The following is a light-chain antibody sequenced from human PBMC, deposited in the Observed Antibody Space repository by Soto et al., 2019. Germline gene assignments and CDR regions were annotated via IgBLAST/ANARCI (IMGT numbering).Light chain of an antibody. CDR2: AAS. Sequence: DIQMTQSPSSLSASVGDRVTITCRASQSISSYLNWYQQKPGKAPKLLIYAASSLQSGVPSRFSGSGSGTDFTLTISSLQPEDFATYCCRQSYSTPYTFGQGTKVDIK. J-gene: IGKJ2*01. CDR3: RQSYSTPYT. CDR1: QSISSY. V-gene: IGKV1-39*01.